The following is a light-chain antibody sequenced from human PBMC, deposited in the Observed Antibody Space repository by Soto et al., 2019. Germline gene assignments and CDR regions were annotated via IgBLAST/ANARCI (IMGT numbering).Light chain of an antibody. J-gene: IGLJ2*01. CDR3: SSYTCTSTLLV. CDR2: GNN. CDR1: SANIGAAYN. V-gene: IGLV1-40*01. Sequence: QSVLTQPPSVSGAPGQRVAISCTGSSANIGAAYNVDWYQQLPGTAPKLLIYGNNNRPSGVPARFSGSKSGDTASLTISGLQAEDVADYYCSSYTCTSTLLVFGGGTKLTVL.